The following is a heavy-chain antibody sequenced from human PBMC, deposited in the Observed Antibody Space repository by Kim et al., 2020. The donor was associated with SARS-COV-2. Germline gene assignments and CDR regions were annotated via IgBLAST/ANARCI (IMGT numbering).Heavy chain of an antibody. V-gene: IGHV4-59*01. D-gene: IGHD6-19*01. CDR2: IDYTGST. CDR3: ARGGWYSAY. Sequence: SETLSLTCTVSGGSITNYYGSWIRQTPGQGLEWIGDIDYTGSTKYNPSLKSRVTISVDTSKNQFSLQLTSVTAADTAVYYCARGGWYSAYWGQGTLVTVSS. J-gene: IGHJ4*02. CDR1: GGSITNYY.